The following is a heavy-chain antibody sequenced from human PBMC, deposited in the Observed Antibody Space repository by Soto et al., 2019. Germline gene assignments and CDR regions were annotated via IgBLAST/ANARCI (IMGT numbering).Heavy chain of an antibody. Sequence: GGSLRLSCAASGFIFSSYGMHWVRQAPGKGLEWVAVIWYDGSAEYYADFVKGRFTISRDNSENTLYLQMNSLRAEDTAIFYCAKSAGYYSPFDYWGQGTLVTVSS. V-gene: IGHV3-33*06. CDR3: AKSAGYYSPFDY. D-gene: IGHD3-9*01. CDR2: IWYDGSAE. J-gene: IGHJ4*02. CDR1: GFIFSSYG.